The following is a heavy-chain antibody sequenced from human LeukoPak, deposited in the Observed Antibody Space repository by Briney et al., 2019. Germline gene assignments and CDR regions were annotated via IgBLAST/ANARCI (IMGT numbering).Heavy chain of an antibody. D-gene: IGHD4-17*01. CDR3: ARAFPFDDYGDPDAFDI. CDR1: DVSISSSAFY. Sequence: SETLSLTCAVSDVSISSSAFYWSWIRQHPGKSLEWIGIIYYSGSTYYNPSLKSRVTISVDRFKNQFSLKLTSVTAADTAVYYCARAFPFDDYGDPDAFDIWGQGTMVTVSS. J-gene: IGHJ3*02. V-gene: IGHV4-31*11. CDR2: IYYSGST.